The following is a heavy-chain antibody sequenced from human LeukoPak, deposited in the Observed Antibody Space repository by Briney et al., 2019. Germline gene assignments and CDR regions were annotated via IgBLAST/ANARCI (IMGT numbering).Heavy chain of an antibody. V-gene: IGHV1-18*01. CDR2: ISAYNGNT. J-gene: IGHJ4*02. CDR1: GYTFTSYG. D-gene: IGHD2-2*01. Sequence: ASVKVSCKASGYTFTSYGISWVRQAPGQGLEWMGWISAYNGNTNYAQKLQGRVTMTTDTSTSTAYMELRSLRSDDTAVYYCARSVLADCSSTSCYYFDYWGQGTLVTVSS. CDR3: ARSVLADCSSTSCYYFDY.